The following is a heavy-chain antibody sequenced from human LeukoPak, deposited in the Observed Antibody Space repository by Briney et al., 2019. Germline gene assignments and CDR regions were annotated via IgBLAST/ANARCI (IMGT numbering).Heavy chain of an antibody. CDR2: ISAYNGNT. J-gene: IGHJ3*02. CDR1: GYTFTTNG. D-gene: IGHD3-22*01. CDR3: ARTTYYYDSSGQRAGDAFDI. Sequence: GASVKVSFKASGYTFTTNGISWVRQAPGQGLEWMGWISAYNGNTNYAQKLQGRVTMTTDTSTSTAYMEVRSLRSDDTAVYYCARTTYYYDSSGQRAGDAFDIWGQGTMVTVSS. V-gene: IGHV1-18*01.